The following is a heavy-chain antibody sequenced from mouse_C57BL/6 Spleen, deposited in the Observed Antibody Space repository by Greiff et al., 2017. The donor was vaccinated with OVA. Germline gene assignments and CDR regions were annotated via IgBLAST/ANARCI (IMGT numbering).Heavy chain of an antibody. V-gene: IGHV14-1*01. CDR1: GFNIKDYY. J-gene: IGHJ2*01. CDR3: TSTYYGNYEGFDY. CDR2: IDPEDGDT. D-gene: IGHD2-10*01. Sequence: VQLQQSGAELVRPGASVKLSCTASGFNIKDYYMHWVKQRPEQGLEWIGRIDPEDGDTEYAPKFQGKATMTADTSSNTAYLQLSSLTSEDTAVYYGTSTYYGNYEGFDYWGQGTTLTVSS.